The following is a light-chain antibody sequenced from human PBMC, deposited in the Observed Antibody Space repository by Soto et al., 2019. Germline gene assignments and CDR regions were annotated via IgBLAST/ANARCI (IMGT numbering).Light chain of an antibody. CDR2: EDY. CDR1: YSDVGGYNR. J-gene: IGLJ1*01. V-gene: IGLV2-23*01. CDR3: GSHGGCKTPYV. Sequence: QFVLTQPASVSGSPGQSITISCTGTYSDVGGYNRVSWYQQHPGKAPKLMIYEDYKRPSGVSNRFSGSTSGNTASLTISGLQNEDVADYYCGSHGGCKTPYVFSTGTKVTV.